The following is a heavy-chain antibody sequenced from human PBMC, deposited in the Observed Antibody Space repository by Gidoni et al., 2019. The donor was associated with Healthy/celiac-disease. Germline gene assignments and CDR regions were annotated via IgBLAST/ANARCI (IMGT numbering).Heavy chain of an antibody. J-gene: IGHJ6*02. Sequence: EVQLVESGGGLIKPGGSLRLSCAASGFTFSSYSMNWARQAPGKGLEWVSSISSSSSYIYYADSVKGRFTISRDNAKNSLYLQMNSLRAEDTAVYYCARSRSPSGMDVWGQGTTVTVSS. CDR2: ISSSSSYI. V-gene: IGHV3-21*01. CDR3: ARSRSPSGMDV. D-gene: IGHD2-2*01. CDR1: GFTFSSYS.